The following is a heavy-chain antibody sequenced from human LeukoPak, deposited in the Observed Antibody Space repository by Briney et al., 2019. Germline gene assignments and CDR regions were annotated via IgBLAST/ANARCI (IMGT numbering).Heavy chain of an antibody. CDR3: ARVFGYYGSGSYYRFDY. Sequence: SETLSLTCAVYGGSFSGYYWSWIRQPPGKGLEWIGEINHSGSTNYNPSLKSRVTISVDTSKNQFSLKLSSVTAADTAVYYCARVFGYYGSGSYYRFDYWGQGTLVTVSS. V-gene: IGHV4-34*01. J-gene: IGHJ4*02. D-gene: IGHD3-10*01. CDR1: GGSFSGYY. CDR2: INHSGST.